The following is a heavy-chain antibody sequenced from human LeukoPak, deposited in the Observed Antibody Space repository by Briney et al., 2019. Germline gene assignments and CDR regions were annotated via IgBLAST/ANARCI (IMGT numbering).Heavy chain of an antibody. CDR1: GSTFSSYS. CDR3: ARDPGGYFDY. CDR2: ISSSSSII. J-gene: IGHJ4*02. V-gene: IGHV3-48*01. D-gene: IGHD3-10*01. Sequence: PGGSLRLSCAASGSTFSSYSMNWVRQAPGKGLEWVSYISSSSSIIYYADSVKGRFTISRDNVKNSLYLQMNSLRAEDTAVYYCARDPGGYFDYWGQGTLVTVSS.